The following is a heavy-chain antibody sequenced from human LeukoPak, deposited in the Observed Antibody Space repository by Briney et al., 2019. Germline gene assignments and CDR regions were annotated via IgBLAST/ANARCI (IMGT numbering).Heavy chain of an antibody. V-gene: IGHV4-59*01. J-gene: IGHJ2*01. Sequence: GSLRLSCAASGFTFSNAWMSWIRQPPGKGLEWIGYIYFGGSTNYNPSLKSRVTISVDTSRNQFSLKLSSVTAADTAVYYCARRYDSSGYGASDWYFDLWGRGTLVTVPS. CDR3: ARRYDSSGYGASDWYFDL. D-gene: IGHD3-22*01. CDR2: IYFGGST. CDR1: GFTFSNAW.